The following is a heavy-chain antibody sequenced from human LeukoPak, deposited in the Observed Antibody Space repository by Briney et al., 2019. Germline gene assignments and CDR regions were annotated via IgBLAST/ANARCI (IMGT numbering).Heavy chain of an antibody. CDR2: IWYDGSNK. CDR1: GFTFSSYG. D-gene: IGHD6-19*01. Sequence: GRSLRLSCAASGFTFSSYGMHWVRQAPGKGLEWVAVIWYDGSNKYYADSVKGRFTISRDNSKNTPYLQMNSLRAEDTAVYYCAKDKTQWLALGFDYWGQGTLVTVSS. CDR3: AKDKTQWLALGFDY. J-gene: IGHJ4*02. V-gene: IGHV3-33*06.